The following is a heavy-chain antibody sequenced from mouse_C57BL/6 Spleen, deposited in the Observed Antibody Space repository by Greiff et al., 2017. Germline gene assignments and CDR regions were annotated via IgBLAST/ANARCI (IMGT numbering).Heavy chain of an antibody. CDR3: ANDYEGAMDY. J-gene: IGHJ4*01. D-gene: IGHD2-4*01. Sequence: VQLQQSGPELVKPGASVKISCKASGYTFTDYYMNWVKQSHGKSLEWIGDINPNNGGTSYNQKFKGKATLTVDKSSSTAYMELRSLTSEDSAVYYCANDYEGAMDYWGQGTSVTVSS. CDR2: INPNNGGT. CDR1: GYTFTDYY. V-gene: IGHV1-26*01.